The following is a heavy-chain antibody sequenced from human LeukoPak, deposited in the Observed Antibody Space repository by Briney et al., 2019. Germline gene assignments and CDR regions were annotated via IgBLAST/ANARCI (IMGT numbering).Heavy chain of an antibody. CDR3: AKTPMDRYCSSTSCYYFDY. D-gene: IGHD2-2*01. CDR2: ISWNSGSI. Sequence: GGSLRLSCAASGFTFDDYAMHWVRQAPGKGLEWVSGISWNSGSISYADSVKGRFTISRDNAKNSLYLQMNSLRAEDTALYYCAKTPMDRYCSSTSCYYFDYWGQGTLVTVSS. J-gene: IGHJ4*02. CDR1: GFTFDDYA. V-gene: IGHV3-9*01.